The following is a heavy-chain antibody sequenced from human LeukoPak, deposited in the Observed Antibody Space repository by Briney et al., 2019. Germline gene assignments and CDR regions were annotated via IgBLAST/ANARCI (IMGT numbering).Heavy chain of an antibody. J-gene: IGHJ3*02. Sequence: PGRSLRLSCAASGFTFSTYAMHWVRQAPGKGLEWVALISYDASNKYYADSVKGRFTISRDNSKNTLYLQMNSLRAEDTAVYYCAREARQGDAFDIWGQGTMVTVSS. CDR2: ISYDASNK. V-gene: IGHV3-30-3*01. CDR1: GFTFSTYA. CDR3: AREARQGDAFDI.